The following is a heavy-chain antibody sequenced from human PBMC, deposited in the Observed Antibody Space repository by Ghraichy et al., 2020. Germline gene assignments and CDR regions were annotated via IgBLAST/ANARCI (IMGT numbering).Heavy chain of an antibody. Sequence: SETLSLTCAVSGGSISSGGYSWSWIRQPPGKGLEWIGYIYHSGSTYYNPSLKSRVTISVDRSKNQFSLKLSSVTAADTAVYYCARASAMADPYYYYYMDVWGKGTTVTVSS. CDR2: IYHSGST. V-gene: IGHV4-30-2*01. CDR1: GGSISSGGYS. D-gene: IGHD5-18*01. J-gene: IGHJ6*03. CDR3: ARASAMADPYYYYYMDV.